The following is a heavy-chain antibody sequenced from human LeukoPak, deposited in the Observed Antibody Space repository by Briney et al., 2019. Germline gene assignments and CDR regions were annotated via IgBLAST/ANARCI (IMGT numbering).Heavy chain of an antibody. D-gene: IGHD3-10*01. V-gene: IGHV3-48*03. CDR1: GFTFSSYE. CDR2: ISSSGSTI. Sequence: GGSLRLSCAASGFTFSSYEMNWVRQAPGKGLEWVSYISSSGSTIYYADSVKGRFTISRDNAKNSLYLQMNSLRAEDTAVYYCARRRSVRDERLMYYYYYMDVWGKGTTVTISS. CDR3: ARRRSVRDERLMYYYYYMDV. J-gene: IGHJ6*03.